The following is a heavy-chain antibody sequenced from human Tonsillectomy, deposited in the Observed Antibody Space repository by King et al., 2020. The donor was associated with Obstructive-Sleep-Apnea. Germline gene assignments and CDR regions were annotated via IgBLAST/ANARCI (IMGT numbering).Heavy chain of an antibody. Sequence: QLVQSGAEVRKPGASVKVSCRASGYSLTSFGIHWVRQAPGQRLEWMGWINADNGNTKYSQKFQGRVIITRDTSASTAYMALSSLRSEDTAVYYWARAPYSTSSLNYWGQGTLVTVSS. CDR2: INADNGNT. V-gene: IGHV1-3*01. CDR1: GYSLTSFG. CDR3: ARAPYSTSSLNY. D-gene: IGHD6-6*01. J-gene: IGHJ4*02.